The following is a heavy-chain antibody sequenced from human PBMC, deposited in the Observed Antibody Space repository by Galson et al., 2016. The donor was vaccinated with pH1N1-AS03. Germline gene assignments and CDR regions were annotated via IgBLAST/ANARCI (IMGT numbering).Heavy chain of an antibody. Sequence: CAASGFTFSSSAMTWVRQAPGKGLNWVSYISANADSTYYADSVKGRFTISRDNSKYTLYLQLNSLRPEDTAVYYCAKVGGWHWLVPGGQGTLVTVPS. J-gene: IGHJ4*02. D-gene: IGHD6-19*01. CDR1: GFTFSSSA. CDR3: AKVGGWHWLVP. CDR2: ISANADST. V-gene: IGHV3-23*01.